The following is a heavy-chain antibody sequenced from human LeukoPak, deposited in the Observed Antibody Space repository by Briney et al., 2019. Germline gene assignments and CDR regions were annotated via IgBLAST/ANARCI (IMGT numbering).Heavy chain of an antibody. D-gene: IGHD2-15*01. CDR1: GFTFSSYE. J-gene: IGHJ3*02. V-gene: IGHV3-48*03. CDR3: GRVGGMVGGAFDI. CDR2: ISSSGSTI. Sequence: SGGSLRLSCAASGFTFSSYEMNWVRQAPGKGLEWVSYISSSGSTIYYADSVKGRFTISRDNAKNSLYLQMNSLRAEDTAVYYWGRVGGMVGGAFDIWGQGTMVTVSS.